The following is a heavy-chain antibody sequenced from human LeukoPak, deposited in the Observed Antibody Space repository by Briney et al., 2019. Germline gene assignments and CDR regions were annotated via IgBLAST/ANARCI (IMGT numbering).Heavy chain of an antibody. CDR3: ARESRYSSGWSV. V-gene: IGHV1-69*01. CDR1: GGTFSSYA. J-gene: IGHJ6*02. Sequence: ASVKVSCEASGGTFSSYAISWVRQAPGQGLEWMGGIIPIFGTANYAQKFQGRVTITADESTSTAYMELSSLRSEDTAVYYCARESRYSSGWSVWGQGTTVTVSS. CDR2: IIPIFGTA. D-gene: IGHD6-19*01.